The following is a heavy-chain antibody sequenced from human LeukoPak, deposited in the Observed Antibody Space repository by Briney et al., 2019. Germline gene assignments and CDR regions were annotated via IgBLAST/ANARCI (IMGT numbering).Heavy chain of an antibody. CDR3: ARAQTYYGSGSYLY. Sequence: GGSLRLSCAASGFTFSRYSMNWVRQAPGKGLEWVSYISSSSSTVYYADSLKGRFTISRDNAKNSLYLQMNSLRDEDTAVYYCARAQTYYGSGSYLYWGQGTVDPVSS. CDR2: ISSSSSTV. D-gene: IGHD3-10*01. CDR1: GFTFSRYS. J-gene: IGHJ4*02. V-gene: IGHV3-48*02.